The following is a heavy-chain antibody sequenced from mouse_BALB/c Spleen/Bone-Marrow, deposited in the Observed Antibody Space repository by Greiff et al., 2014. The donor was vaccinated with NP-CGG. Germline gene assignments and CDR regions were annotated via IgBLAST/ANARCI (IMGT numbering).Heavy chain of an antibody. CDR3: ARYRLGTYFDH. CDR2: VDPANGNT. Sequence: VQLQQPGAELVKPGASVKLSCTASGFNIKDTYMHWVKQRPEQGLEWIGRVDPANGNTKYDPKFQGKATITADTSSNTAYLQLSSLTSEDTAVYYCARYRLGTYFDHWGQGTTLTVSS. J-gene: IGHJ2*01. D-gene: IGHD2-14*01. CDR1: GFNIKDTY. V-gene: IGHV14-3*02.